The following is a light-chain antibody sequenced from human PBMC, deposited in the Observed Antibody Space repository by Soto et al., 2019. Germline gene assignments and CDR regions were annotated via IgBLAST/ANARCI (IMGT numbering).Light chain of an antibody. CDR3: CSYAGSFYV. Sequence: QSALTQPRSVSGSPGQTVTISCTGSSSDVGGYNYVSWYQQHPGKAPKLMIYDVSERPSGVPDRFSGSKSGNTASLTISGLQAEDEADHYCCSYAGSFYVFGTGTKVTVL. V-gene: IGLV2-11*01. CDR1: SSDVGGYNY. J-gene: IGLJ1*01. CDR2: DVS.